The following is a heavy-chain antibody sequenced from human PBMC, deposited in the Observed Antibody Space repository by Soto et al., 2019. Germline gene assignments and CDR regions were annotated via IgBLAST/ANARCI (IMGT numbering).Heavy chain of an antibody. CDR1: GGSVSRYY. Sequence: PSETLSLTCSVSGGSVSRYYWGWIRQSPGTGLEWIGYVYHSGTTNYNPSLKSRVAMAVDTSKNHFSLKLRSVTAADTAMYYCVRENDFDYWGQGILVTVSS. CDR3: VRENDFDY. V-gene: IGHV4-59*02. J-gene: IGHJ4*02. CDR2: VYHSGTT.